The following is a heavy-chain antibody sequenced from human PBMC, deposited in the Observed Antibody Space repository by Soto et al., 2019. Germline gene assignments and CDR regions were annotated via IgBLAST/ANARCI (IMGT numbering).Heavy chain of an antibody. CDR2: IKQDGSEK. V-gene: IGHV3-7*04. J-gene: IGHJ4*02. CDR3: ARGPQRFCSISSCSGDH. CDR1: GFTFSSYW. D-gene: IGHD2-15*01. Sequence: PGGSLRLSCATSGFTFSSYWMTWVRQAPGKGLEWVANIKQDGSEKYYVASVKGRFTISRDNAKNSLYLQMDSLRAEDTAVYYCARGPQRFCSISSCSGDHWGQGTLVTVSS.